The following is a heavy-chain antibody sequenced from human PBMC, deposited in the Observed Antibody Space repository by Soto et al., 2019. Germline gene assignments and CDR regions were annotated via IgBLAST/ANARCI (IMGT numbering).Heavy chain of an antibody. D-gene: IGHD3-22*01. CDR1: EFTFSVYA. Sequence: SLRLSCVASEFTFSVYAMHWVRQAPGKGLEWVAVISYDGSNKYYTDSVKGRFTISRDNSKNTLFVQMNSLRAEDTAVYYCARAYYYDTSTSHDAFDIWGQGTRVTVS. J-gene: IGHJ3*02. CDR3: ARAYYYDTSTSHDAFDI. V-gene: IGHV3-30-3*01. CDR2: ISYDGSNK.